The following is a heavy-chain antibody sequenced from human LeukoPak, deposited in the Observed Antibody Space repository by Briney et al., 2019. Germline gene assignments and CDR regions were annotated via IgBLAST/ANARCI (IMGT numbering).Heavy chain of an antibody. V-gene: IGHV1-46*01. CDR3: ACGSSRGLGDY. D-gene: IGHD6-6*01. CDR1: GYTFTSYY. J-gene: IGHJ4*02. CDR2: INPSGGST. Sequence: ASVKVSCKASGYTFTSYYMHWVRQAPGQGLEWMGIINPSGGSTSCAQKFQGRVTMTRDTSTSTVYMELSSLRSEDTAVYYCACGSSRGLGDYWGQGTLVTVSS.